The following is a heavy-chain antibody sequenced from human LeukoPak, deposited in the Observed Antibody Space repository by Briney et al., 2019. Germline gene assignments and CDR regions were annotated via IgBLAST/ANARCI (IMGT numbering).Heavy chain of an antibody. CDR1: GGSISSYY. D-gene: IGHD6-13*01. CDR2: INHSGST. V-gene: IGHV4-34*01. Sequence: PSETLSLTCTVSGGSISSYYWSWIRQPPGKGLEWIGEINHSGSTNYNPSLTSRVTISVDTSKNQFSLKLSSVTAADTAVYYCARGPHSSSWYGYYFDYWGQGTLVTVSS. CDR3: ARGPHSSSWYGYYFDY. J-gene: IGHJ4*02.